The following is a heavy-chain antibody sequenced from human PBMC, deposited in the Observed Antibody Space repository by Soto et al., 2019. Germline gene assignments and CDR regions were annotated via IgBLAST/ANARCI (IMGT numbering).Heavy chain of an antibody. D-gene: IGHD2-2*02. CDR1: GGYISSGDYY. CDR3: ARGLGLYDYYYYMDV. Sequence: SETLSLTCRVSGGYISSGDYYWSWIRQPPGKGLEWIGYIYYSGSTNYNPSLKSRVTISVDTSKNQFSLKLSSVTAADTAVYYCARGLGLYDYYYYMDVWGKGTTVTVSS. V-gene: IGHV4-30-4*01. CDR2: IYYSGST. J-gene: IGHJ6*03.